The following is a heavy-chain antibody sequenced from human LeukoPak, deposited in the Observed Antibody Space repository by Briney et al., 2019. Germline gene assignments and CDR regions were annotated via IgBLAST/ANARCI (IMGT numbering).Heavy chain of an antibody. D-gene: IGHD2-2*02. CDR3: ARHDCSSTSCYTYDY. J-gene: IGHJ4*02. Sequence: GSLRLSCAASGFTVSSNYMSWVRQPPGKGLEWIGSIYYSGTIYYNPSLKSRVTISVDTSKTQFSLKLSSVTAADTAVYYCARHDCSSTSCYTYDYWGQGTLVTVSS. CDR2: IYYSGTI. CDR1: GFTVSSNY. V-gene: IGHV4-39*01.